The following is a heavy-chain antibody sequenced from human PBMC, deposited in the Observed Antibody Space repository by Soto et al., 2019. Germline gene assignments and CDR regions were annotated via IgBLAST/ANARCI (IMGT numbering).Heavy chain of an antibody. CDR1: GFTFSSYG. Sequence: QVQLVESGGGVVQPGRSLRLSCAASGFTFSSYGMHWVRQAPGKGLEWVAVISYDGSNKYDADPGKGRFTISRDNSKNPLYLQMYSLRAEDTAVYYCATAPDQGQLKYFPLWGQGTLVIVSS. CDR3: ATAPDQGQLKYFPL. CDR2: ISYDGSNK. J-gene: IGHJ1*01. D-gene: IGHD6-13*01. V-gene: IGHV3-30*03.